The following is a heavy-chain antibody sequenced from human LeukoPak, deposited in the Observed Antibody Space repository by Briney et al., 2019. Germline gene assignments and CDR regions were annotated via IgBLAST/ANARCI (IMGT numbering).Heavy chain of an antibody. Sequence: LRLSCAASGFTFSDYYMSWIRQPPGKGLEWIGYIYYSGSTYYNPSLKSRVTISVDTSKNQFSLKLSSVTAADTAVYYCARADSSGYPRGYYLDYWGQGTLVTVSS. J-gene: IGHJ4*02. CDR3: ARADSSGYPRGYYLDY. D-gene: IGHD3-22*01. V-gene: IGHV4-30-4*01. CDR2: IYYSGST. CDR1: GFTFSDYY.